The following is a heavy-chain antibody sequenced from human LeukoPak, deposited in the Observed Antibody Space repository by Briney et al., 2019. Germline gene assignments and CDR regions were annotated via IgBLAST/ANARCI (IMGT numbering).Heavy chain of an antibody. CDR1: GFSFSNYP. D-gene: IGHD2-2*01. Sequence: GGSLRLSCAASGFSFSNYPMSWVRQAPAKGLQWVSAISGGGGSAYYADSMKGRFTISRDNSKSTLYLQMNNLRAEDTAIYYCAARPLMPPRFGYWGQGTLVTVSS. V-gene: IGHV3-23*01. CDR3: AARPLMPPRFGY. CDR2: ISGGGGSA. J-gene: IGHJ4*02.